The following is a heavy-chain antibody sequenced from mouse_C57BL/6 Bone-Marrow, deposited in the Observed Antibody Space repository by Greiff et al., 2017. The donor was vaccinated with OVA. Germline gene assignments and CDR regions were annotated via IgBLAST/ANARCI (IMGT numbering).Heavy chain of an antibody. D-gene: IGHD1-1*01. J-gene: IGHJ4*01. CDR3: ARYRITTVVGGAMDY. CDR2: IYPGSGST. Sequence: QVQLQQPGAELVKPGASVKMSCKASGYTFTSYWITWVKQRPGQGLEWIGDIYPGSGSTNYNEKFKSKATLTVDTSSSTAYMQLSSLTSEDSAVYYCARYRITTVVGGAMDYWGQGTSVTVSS. CDR1: GYTFTSYW. V-gene: IGHV1-55*01.